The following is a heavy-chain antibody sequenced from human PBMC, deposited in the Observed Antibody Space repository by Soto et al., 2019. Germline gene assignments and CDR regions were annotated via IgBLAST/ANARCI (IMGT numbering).Heavy chain of an antibody. V-gene: IGHV3-23*01. D-gene: IGHD2-8*01. CDR1: GFTFNSFG. J-gene: IGHJ5*02. CDR3: AKDREPTNFQTPFGP. Sequence: LRLSCVASGFTFNSFGMSWVRQAPGKGLEWVSVVSVGGATTFYADSVKGRSTISRDNSMRTVYLQMNSLRVEDTAIYYCAKDREPTNFQTPFGPWGQGTLVTVSS. CDR2: VSVGGATT.